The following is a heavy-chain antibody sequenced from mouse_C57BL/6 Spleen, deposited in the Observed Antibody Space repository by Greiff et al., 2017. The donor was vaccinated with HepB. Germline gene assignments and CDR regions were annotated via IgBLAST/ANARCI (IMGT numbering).Heavy chain of an antibody. Sequence: EVQLQQSGPELVKPGASVKISCKASGYTFTDYYMNWVKQSHGKSLEWIGDINPNNGGTSYNQKFKGKATLTVDKSSSTAYMELRSLTSEDSAVYYCAREPYYLRYFDVWGTGTTVTVSS. D-gene: IGHD1-1*01. CDR1: GYTFTDYY. CDR2: INPNNGGT. J-gene: IGHJ1*03. V-gene: IGHV1-26*01. CDR3: AREPYYLRYFDV.